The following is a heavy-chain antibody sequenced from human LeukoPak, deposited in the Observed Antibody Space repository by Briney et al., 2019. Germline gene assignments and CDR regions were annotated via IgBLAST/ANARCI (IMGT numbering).Heavy chain of an antibody. CDR1: DDPINSGVYY. CDR3: ARAKKRSGRSRNFYLDV. V-gene: IGHV4-61*09. D-gene: IGHD1-26*01. J-gene: IGHJ6*03. Sequence: SETLSLTCTVSDDPINSGVYYWNWIRQPAGKGLEWIGHIYTSGTTTNSNPSLKSRVAISLDTSKSHFSLKLSSVTAADTAVYYCARAKKRSGRSRNFYLDVWGKGTTVTVSS. CDR2: IYTSGTTT.